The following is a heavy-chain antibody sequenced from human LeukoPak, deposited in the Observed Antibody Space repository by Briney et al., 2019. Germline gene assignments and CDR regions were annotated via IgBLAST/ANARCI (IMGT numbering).Heavy chain of an antibody. D-gene: IGHD3-9*01. CDR2: IKPDGSGE. Sequence: GGSLRLSCAATGLTFSNHWMNWVRQALGKGLEWVANIKPDGSGEYYVDSVKGRFIISRDNAKNSVYLQMNSLRAEDTAVYYMLTSMGYWGQGTLVTVSS. CDR3: LTSMGY. J-gene: IGHJ4*02. V-gene: IGHV3-7*01. CDR1: GLTFSNHW.